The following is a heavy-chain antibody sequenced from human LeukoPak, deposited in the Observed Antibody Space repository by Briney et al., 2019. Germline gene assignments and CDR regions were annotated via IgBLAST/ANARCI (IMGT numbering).Heavy chain of an antibody. V-gene: IGHV1-69*15. D-gene: IGHD2-21*02. CDR1: GGTFSSYA. CDR2: IIPIYNPV. CDR3: AREPLGCGGDCHFDY. J-gene: IGHJ4*02. Sequence: SVKVSCKTSGGTFSSYAFSLMRQAPGQGLEWVGRIIPIYNPVDYTQRFQGRVTITADESTNTVYLELSSLRYDDTAVYYCAREPLGCGGDCHFDYWGQGTLVTVSS.